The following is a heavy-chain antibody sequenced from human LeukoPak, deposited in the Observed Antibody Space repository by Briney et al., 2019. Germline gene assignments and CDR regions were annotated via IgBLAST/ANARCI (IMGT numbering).Heavy chain of an antibody. J-gene: IGHJ4*02. CDR2: IYHSGST. D-gene: IGHD3-22*01. CDR3: PRVTRRDSSGYYPNRVFDY. CDR1: ARSIGRGAYA. Sequence: PSETLSLTRAVSARSIGRGAYASSWIRHPPGKGLEWIGYIYHSGSTYYNPSLKSRVTISVDRSKNQCSLKLSSVPDANPAVYHWPRVTRRDSSGYYPNRVFDYWGQGTLVTVSS. V-gene: IGHV4-30-2*01.